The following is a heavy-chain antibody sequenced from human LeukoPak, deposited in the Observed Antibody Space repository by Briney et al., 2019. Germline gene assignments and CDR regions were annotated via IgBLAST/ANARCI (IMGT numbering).Heavy chain of an antibody. CDR1: GFTFSSYG. D-gene: IGHD6-6*01. Sequence: GGSLRLSCAASGFTFSSYGMSWVRQAPGKGLEWVSGISWNSGSIGYADSVKGRFTISRDNAKNSLYLQMNSLRAEDMALYYCARSYSSIAARPLDYWGQGTLVTVSS. CDR3: ARSYSSIAARPLDY. V-gene: IGHV3-9*03. J-gene: IGHJ4*02. CDR2: ISWNSGSI.